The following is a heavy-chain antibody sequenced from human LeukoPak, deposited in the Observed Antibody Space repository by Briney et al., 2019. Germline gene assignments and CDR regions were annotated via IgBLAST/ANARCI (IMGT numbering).Heavy chain of an antibody. V-gene: IGHV4-4*07. J-gene: IGHJ5*02. Sequence: SETLSLTCTVVGGSITSDYRSWIRQPAGKGLEWIGRIFTSGSTAYNPSLKSRVTMSLDTSKNQFFLKLSSVTAADTAAYFCSRGGANDLWGQGTLVTVSS. CDR2: IFTSGST. CDR3: SRGGANDL. D-gene: IGHD4/OR15-4a*01. CDR1: GGSITSDY.